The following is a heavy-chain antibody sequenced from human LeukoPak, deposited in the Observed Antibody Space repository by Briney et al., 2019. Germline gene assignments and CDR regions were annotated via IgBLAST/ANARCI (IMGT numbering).Heavy chain of an antibody. CDR3: AKDDYYDSSGSFDY. CDR2: IRYDGGNK. CDR1: GFTSSSYG. D-gene: IGHD3-22*01. Sequence: PGGSLRLSCAASGFTSSSYGMHWVRQAPGKGLEWVAFIRYDGGNKYYADSVKGRFTISRDNSKNTLYLQMNSLRAEDMAVYYCAKDDYYDSSGSFDYWGQGTLVAVSS. V-gene: IGHV3-30*02. J-gene: IGHJ4*02.